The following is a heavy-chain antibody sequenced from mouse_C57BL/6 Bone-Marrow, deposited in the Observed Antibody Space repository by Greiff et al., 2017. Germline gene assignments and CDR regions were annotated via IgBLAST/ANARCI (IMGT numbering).Heavy chain of an antibody. D-gene: IGHD1-1*01. V-gene: IGHV14-2*01. J-gene: IGHJ4*01. CDR2: IDPEDGET. CDR3: ARSYYYGSSSYYAMDY. CDR1: GFNIKDYY. Sequence: VTLKVSGAELVKPGASVKLSCTASGFNIKDYYMHWVKQRTEQGLEWIGRIDPEDGETKYAPQFKGKATITADTSSNPAYLQLSIRTSEYTSVYYCARSYYYGSSSYYAMDYWGQGTSVTVSS.